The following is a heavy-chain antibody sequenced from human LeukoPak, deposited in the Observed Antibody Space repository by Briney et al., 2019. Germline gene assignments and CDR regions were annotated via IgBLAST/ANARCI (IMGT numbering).Heavy chain of an antibody. D-gene: IGHD6-6*01. CDR2: IYNSGNT. V-gene: IGHV4-59*01. Sequence: AETLSLTCTVSGGSISIYYWSWIRQPPGKGLEWIGYIYNSGNTNYNPSFKSRVTISEDTPKNQFSLKLSSVTAADTAVYYCARGGAARLHFQNWGQGTLVTVSS. CDR1: GGSISIYY. J-gene: IGHJ1*01. CDR3: ARGGAARLHFQN.